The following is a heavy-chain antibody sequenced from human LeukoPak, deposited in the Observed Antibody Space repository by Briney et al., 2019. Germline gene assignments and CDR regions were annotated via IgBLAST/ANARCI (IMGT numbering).Heavy chain of an antibody. J-gene: IGHJ4*02. V-gene: IGHV3-23*01. CDR3: ATYRQVLLPFES. CDR2: IFPSGGEI. Sequence: PEGSLRLSCEASGFTFSTFAMIWVRQPPGEGLEWVSSIFPSGGEIHYADSVRGRFTISRDNSKSTLSLQMNSLRAEDTAIYYCATYRQVLLPFESWGQGTLVTVSS. CDR1: GFTFSTFA. D-gene: IGHD2-8*02.